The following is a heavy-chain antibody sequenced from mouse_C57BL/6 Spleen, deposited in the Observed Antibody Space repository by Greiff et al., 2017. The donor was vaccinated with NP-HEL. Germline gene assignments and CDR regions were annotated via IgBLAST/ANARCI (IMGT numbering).Heavy chain of an antibody. V-gene: IGHV14-1*01. CDR1: GFNFTDYY. D-gene: IGHD1-1*01. Sequence: VQLQQSGAELVRPGASVKLSCTASGFNFTDYYMHWVKQRPEQGLEWIGRIDPEDGDTEYTPKFQGKATMTVDTSSNTAYLQLSSLTSEDTAVYYCTTHDGSSFYFDYWGQGTTLTVSS. J-gene: IGHJ2*01. CDR2: IDPEDGDT. CDR3: TTHDGSSFYFDY.